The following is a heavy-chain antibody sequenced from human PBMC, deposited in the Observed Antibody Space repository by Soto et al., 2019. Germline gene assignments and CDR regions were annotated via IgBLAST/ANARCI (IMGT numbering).Heavy chain of an antibody. D-gene: IGHD1-26*01. CDR2: IDSGAATI. Sequence: GGSLRLSCAASGFTFSRYGMTWARQAPGMGLEWVAHIDSGAATISYGDSVRGRFTISRDNAKNSLYLQMNSLRAEDTAIYYCARDPDRIDDFDYWGQGTLVTVSS. J-gene: IGHJ4*02. CDR3: ARDPDRIDDFDY. CDR1: GFTFSRYG. V-gene: IGHV3-48*04.